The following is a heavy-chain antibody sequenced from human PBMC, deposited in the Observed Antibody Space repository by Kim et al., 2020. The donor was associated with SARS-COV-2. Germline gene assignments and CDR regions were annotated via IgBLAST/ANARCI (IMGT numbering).Heavy chain of an antibody. CDR3: ARDDDF. V-gene: IGHV3-53*01. Sequence: YSGGSTYYADSLTSRFTISRDNSKNTVYLQINSLRVEDTAVYYCARDDDFWGQGTLVTVSS. CDR2: YSGGST. J-gene: IGHJ4*02.